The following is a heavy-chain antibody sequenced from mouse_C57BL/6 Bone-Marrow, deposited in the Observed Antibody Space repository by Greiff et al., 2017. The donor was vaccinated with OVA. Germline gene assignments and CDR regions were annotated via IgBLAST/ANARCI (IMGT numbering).Heavy chain of an antibody. CDR1: GFSLTSYG. Sequence: VKLQESGPGLVQPSQSLSITCTVSGFSLTSYGVHWVRQSPGKGLEWLGVIWSGGSTDYNAAFISRLVISKDNSKSHVFFKMNSQEADDTAIYYCARSPFAYWGQGTLVTVSA. CDR2: IWSGGST. CDR3: ARSPFAY. J-gene: IGHJ3*01. V-gene: IGHV2-2*01.